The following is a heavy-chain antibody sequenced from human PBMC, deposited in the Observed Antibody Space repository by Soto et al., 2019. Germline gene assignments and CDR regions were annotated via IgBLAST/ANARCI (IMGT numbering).Heavy chain of an antibody. V-gene: IGHV3-23*01. CDR2: ISGSGGST. CDR3: AKEGYDILTGYYGGGAVVSDY. D-gene: IGHD3-9*01. Sequence: GGSLRLSCAASGFTFSSYAMSWVRQAPGKGLEWVSAISGSGGSTYYADSVKGRFTISRDNSKNTLYLQMNSLGAEDTAVYYCAKEGYDILTGYYGGGAVVSDYWGQGTLVTVSS. CDR1: GFTFSSYA. J-gene: IGHJ4*02.